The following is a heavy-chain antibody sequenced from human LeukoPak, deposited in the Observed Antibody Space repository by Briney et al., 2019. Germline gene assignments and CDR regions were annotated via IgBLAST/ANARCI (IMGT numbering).Heavy chain of an antibody. D-gene: IGHD2-2*03. CDR3: VKDGWDC. CDR1: GFTFSDYG. CDR2: ISGTVGT. Sequence: PGGSLRLSCAASGFTFSDYGMNWVRQAPGKGLEWVSFISGTVGTYYADFVEGRFTISRVNSKNTLYLQMDTLRADDTAIYYCVKDGWDCWGQGTLVTVSS. V-gene: IGHV3-23*01. J-gene: IGHJ4*02.